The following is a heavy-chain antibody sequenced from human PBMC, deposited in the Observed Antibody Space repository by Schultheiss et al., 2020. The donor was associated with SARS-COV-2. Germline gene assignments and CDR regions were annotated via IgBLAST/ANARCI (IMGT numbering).Heavy chain of an antibody. CDR2: INPNSGGT. CDR3: ARPYCSSTSCYVHY. J-gene: IGHJ4*02. V-gene: IGHV1-2*06. Sequence: ASVKVSCKASGYTFTGYYMHWVRQAPGQGLEWMGRINPNSGGTNYAQKFQGRVTMTRDTSISTAYMELSRLRSDDTAVYYCARPYCSSTSCYVHYWGQGTLVTVSS. CDR1: GYTFTGYY. D-gene: IGHD2-2*01.